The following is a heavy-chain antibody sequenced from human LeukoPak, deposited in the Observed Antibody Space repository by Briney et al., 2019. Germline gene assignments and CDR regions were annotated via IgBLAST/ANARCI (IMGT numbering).Heavy chain of an antibody. CDR2: INHSGST. J-gene: IGHJ5*02. CDR3: ARVSKGELRSHWFDP. CDR1: GGSFSGYY. V-gene: IGHV4-34*01. D-gene: IGHD1-26*01. Sequence: PSETLSLTCAVYGGSFSGYYWSWIRQPPGKGLEWIGEINHSGSTNYNPSLKSRVTISVDTSKNQFSLKLSSVTAADTAVYYCARVSKGELRSHWFDPWGQGTLVTVSS.